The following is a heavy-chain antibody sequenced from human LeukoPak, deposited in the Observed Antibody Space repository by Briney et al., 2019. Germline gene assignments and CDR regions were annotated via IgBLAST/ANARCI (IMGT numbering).Heavy chain of an antibody. D-gene: IGHD3-22*01. V-gene: IGHV1-2*02. CDR3: ARVGAYYDSSAFFDF. CDR2: LNPNSGGT. Sequence: ASVEVSCKASGYTFTGYYMHWVRQAPGEGLEWMGWLNPNSGGTNYAQKFQDRVTITRDTSVSTAYMELSRLRSDDTAVYYCARVGAYYDSSAFFDFWGQGTLVTVSS. CDR1: GYTFTGYY. J-gene: IGHJ4*02.